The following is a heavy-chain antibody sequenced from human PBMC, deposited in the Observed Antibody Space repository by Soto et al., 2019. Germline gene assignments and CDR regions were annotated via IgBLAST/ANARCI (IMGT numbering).Heavy chain of an antibody. D-gene: IGHD2-15*01. CDR3: AREVVVAANTLSGAFDI. Sequence: QVKLVQSGAEVKKPGASVKVSCKASGYTFTSYGISWVRQAPGQGLEWMGWISAYNGNTNYAQKLQGRVTMTTDTSTSTAYMELRSLRSDDTAVYYCAREVVVAANTLSGAFDIWGQGTMVTVSS. CDR2: ISAYNGNT. V-gene: IGHV1-18*01. J-gene: IGHJ3*02. CDR1: GYTFTSYG.